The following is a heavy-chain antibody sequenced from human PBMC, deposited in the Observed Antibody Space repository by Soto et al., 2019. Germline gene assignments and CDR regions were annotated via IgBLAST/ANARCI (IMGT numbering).Heavy chain of an antibody. Sequence: AVKVSCKASGGAFSSDFISWGRQEPGEGGEGGGGTIASFGTANFAQKFQGRVTITADRFTSTVYMELRSLTSEDTATYYCARDPASDTSVYACSQGTYGMDAWGQGTTVTVSS. CDR2: TIASFGTA. J-gene: IGHJ6*02. CDR1: GGAFSSDF. D-gene: IGHD3-16*01. CDR3: ARDPASDTSVYACSQGTYGMDA. V-gene: IGHV1-69*06.